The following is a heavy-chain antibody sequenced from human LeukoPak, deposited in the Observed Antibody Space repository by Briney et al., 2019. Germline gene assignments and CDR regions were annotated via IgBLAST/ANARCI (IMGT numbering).Heavy chain of an antibody. J-gene: IGHJ4*02. CDR3: AKASDSGSYSFIDYFDY. V-gene: IGHV3-9*01. D-gene: IGHD1-26*01. Sequence: GGSLRLSCAASGFTFDDYAMHWVQQAPGKGLEWVSGISWNSGSIGYADSVKGRFTISRDNAKNSLYLQTNSLRAEDTALYYCAKASDSGSYSFIDYFDYWGQGTLVTVSS. CDR2: ISWNSGSI. CDR1: GFTFDDYA.